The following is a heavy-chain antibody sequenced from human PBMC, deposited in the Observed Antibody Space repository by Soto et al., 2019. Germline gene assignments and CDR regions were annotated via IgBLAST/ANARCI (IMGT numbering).Heavy chain of an antibody. V-gene: IGHV3-21*01. Sequence: GGSLRLSCATSGFTFPGQIIYWFRQAPGKGLEWVSSISTSVDSMFYAESVKGRFTVFRDNAHNSVYLQMDSLRAEDTAMYYCARDLSTIIRAYTGGQGTLVTVSS. CDR3: ARDLSTIIRAYT. D-gene: IGHD3-9*01. CDR1: GFTFPGQI. CDR2: ISTSVDSM. J-gene: IGHJ4*02.